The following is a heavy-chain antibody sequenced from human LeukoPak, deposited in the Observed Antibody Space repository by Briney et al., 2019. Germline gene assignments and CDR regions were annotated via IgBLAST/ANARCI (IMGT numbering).Heavy chain of an antibody. CDR3: ARSHCYVPGSSDA. V-gene: IGHV3-21*01. D-gene: IGHD3-10*01. Sequence: GGSLRLSCAGSGFSFGTYSMNWVRQAPGKGLEWVSSISSSSIYVNYADSVKGRFTISRDSAKNSLYLQMNSLRGKDTAVYYCARSHCYVPGSSDAWGQGTIVTVSS. CDR1: GFSFGTYS. J-gene: IGHJ3*01. CDR2: ISSSSIYV.